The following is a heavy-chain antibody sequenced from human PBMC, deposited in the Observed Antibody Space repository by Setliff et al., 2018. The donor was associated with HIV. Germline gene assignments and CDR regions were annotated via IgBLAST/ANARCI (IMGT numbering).Heavy chain of an antibody. CDR2: IYSTGDT. J-gene: IGHJ4*02. CDR3: ARGLERGSGTYYNPPGY. CDR1: GGSISNFY. D-gene: IGHD3-10*01. V-gene: IGHV4-4*07. Sequence: SETLSLTCSVSGGSISNFYWSRIRQPPGKGLEWVGHIYSTGDTNYNPSLKSRVTLSADTSKNQLSLNLTSVTAADTAVYFCARGLERGSGTYYNPPGYWGPGTLVTVSS.